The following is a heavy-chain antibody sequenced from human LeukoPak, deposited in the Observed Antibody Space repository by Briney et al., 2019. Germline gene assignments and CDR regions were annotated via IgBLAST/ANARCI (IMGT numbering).Heavy chain of an antibody. CDR1: GFTFSSYS. J-gene: IGHJ4*02. CDR3: AREEYDILTGYYY. Sequence: GGSLRLSCAASGFTFSSYSMNWVRQAPGKGLEWVSSISSSSSYIYYADSVKGRFTISRDNAKNSLYLQMNSLRAEDTAVYYCAREEYDILTGYYYWGQGTLVTVSS. D-gene: IGHD3-9*01. V-gene: IGHV3-21*01. CDR2: ISSSSSYI.